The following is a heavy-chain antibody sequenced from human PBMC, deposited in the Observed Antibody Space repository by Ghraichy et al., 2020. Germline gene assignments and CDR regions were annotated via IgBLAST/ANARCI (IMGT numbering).Heavy chain of an antibody. CDR2: VHHSGNP. CDR1: GGSISSGDSY. Sequence: SQTLSLTCTVSGGSISSGDSYWGWIRQYPGKGLEWIGYVHHSGNPHYNPSLKSRITISLDTSKRQFFLILNSVSAADTAVYYCARDRGRSYWHFDLWGRGTLVTVSS. V-gene: IGHV4-31*03. CDR3: ARDRGRSYWHFDL. J-gene: IGHJ2*01. D-gene: IGHD3-10*01.